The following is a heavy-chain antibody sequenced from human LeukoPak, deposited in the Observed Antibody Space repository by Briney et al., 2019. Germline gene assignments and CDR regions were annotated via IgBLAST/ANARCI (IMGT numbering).Heavy chain of an antibody. CDR2: IYYSGST. Sequence: SETLSLTCTVSGGSISSSSYYWGWIRQPPGKGLEWIGSIYYSGSTYYNPSLKSRVTISVDTSKNQFSLKLSSVTAADTAVYYCATVAYSYGWGPLDYWGRGTLVTVPS. V-gene: IGHV4-39*01. CDR3: ATVAYSYGWGPLDY. D-gene: IGHD3-10*01. J-gene: IGHJ4*02. CDR1: GGSISSSSYY.